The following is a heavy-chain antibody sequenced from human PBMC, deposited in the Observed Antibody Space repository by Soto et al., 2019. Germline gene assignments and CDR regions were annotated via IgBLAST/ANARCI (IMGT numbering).Heavy chain of an antibody. CDR3: AHSRSSGWFGP. Sequence: QITLKESGPTLVKPTQTLTLTCTFSGFSLNTGGVGVAWIRQPPGKALEWLAQIYWDGERRYSPSLKSRLTVTKDTSKSQVVLIMTNMDPMDTATYYCAHSRSSGWFGPWGQGALVTVSA. J-gene: IGHJ5*02. CDR1: GFSLNTGGVG. D-gene: IGHD6-19*01. CDR2: IYWDGER. V-gene: IGHV2-5*02.